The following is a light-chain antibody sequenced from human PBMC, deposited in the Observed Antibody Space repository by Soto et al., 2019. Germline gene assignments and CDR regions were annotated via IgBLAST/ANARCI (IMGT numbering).Light chain of an antibody. CDR3: SSWDRSLDNGM. CDR1: NSNIASNS. V-gene: IGLV1-44*01. CDR2: SDN. Sequence: QYVPTQPPSASGTPGQRVTITCYGDNSNIASNSVNWYQQLPGTAPKLLIYSDNRRPSGVPDRFSASKSGASAFLTISGLQSDDEADYYCSSWDRSLDNGMFGGGTKLTVL. J-gene: IGLJ3*02.